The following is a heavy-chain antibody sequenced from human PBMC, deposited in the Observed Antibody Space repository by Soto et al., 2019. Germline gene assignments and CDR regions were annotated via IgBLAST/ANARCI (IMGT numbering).Heavy chain of an antibody. CDR3: ARYCSSTSCYISAFDI. V-gene: IGHV3-21*01. D-gene: IGHD2-2*02. CDR2: ISSSSSYI. CDR1: GFTFSSYS. Sequence: GGSLRLSCAASGFTFSSYSMNWVRQAPGKGLEWVSSISSSSSYIYYADSVKGRFTISRDNAKNSLYLQMNSLRAEDTAVYYCARYCSSTSCYISAFDIWGQGTMVTVSS. J-gene: IGHJ3*02.